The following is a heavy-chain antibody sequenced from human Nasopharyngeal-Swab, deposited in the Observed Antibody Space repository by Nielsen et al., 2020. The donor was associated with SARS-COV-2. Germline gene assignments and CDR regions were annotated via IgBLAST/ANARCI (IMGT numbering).Heavy chain of an antibody. J-gene: IGHJ4*02. CDR3: ARVTRDGYNYDRFDY. V-gene: IGHV4-4*07. CDR1: GGSISSYY. D-gene: IGHD5-24*01. Sequence: SETLSLTCTVSGGSISSYYWSWIRQPAGKGLEWIGRIYTSGSTNYNPSLKSRVTMSVDTSKNQSSLKLSSVTAADTAVYYCARVTRDGYNYDRFDYWGQGTLVTVSS. CDR2: IYTSGST.